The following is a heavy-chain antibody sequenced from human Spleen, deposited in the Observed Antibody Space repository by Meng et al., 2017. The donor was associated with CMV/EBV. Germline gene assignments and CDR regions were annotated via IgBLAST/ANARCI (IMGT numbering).Heavy chain of an antibody. CDR3: ARDGYQLSLGMDV. V-gene: IGHV3-53*01. J-gene: IGHJ6*02. D-gene: IGHD3-22*01. Sequence: GESLKISCAASGFTVSSNYMSWVRQAPGKGLEWVSVIYSGGSTYYADSVKGRFTISRDNSKNTLYLQMTSLRVDDTAVYYCARDGYQLSLGMDVWGQGTTVTVSS. CDR1: GFTVSSNY. CDR2: IYSGGST.